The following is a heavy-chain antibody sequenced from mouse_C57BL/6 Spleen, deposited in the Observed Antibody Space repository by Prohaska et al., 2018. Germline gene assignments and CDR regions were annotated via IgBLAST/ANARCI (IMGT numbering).Heavy chain of an antibody. Sequence: QIQLVQSGPELKKPGETVKISCKASGYTFTTYGMSWVKQAPGKGLKWMGWINTYSGVPTYADDFKGLFAFSLETSASTAYLQINNLKNEDTATYFCASDSREFAYWGQGTLVTVSA. D-gene: IGHD1-1*01. V-gene: IGHV9-3*01. CDR2: INTYSGVP. CDR3: ASDSREFAY. CDR1: GYTFTTYG. J-gene: IGHJ3*01.